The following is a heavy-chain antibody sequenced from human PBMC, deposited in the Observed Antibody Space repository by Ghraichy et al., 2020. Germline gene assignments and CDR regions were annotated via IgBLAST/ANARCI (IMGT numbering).Heavy chain of an antibody. D-gene: IGHD3-3*01. Sequence: ASVKVSCKASGYSFTNFGISWVRQAPGQGLEWVGWISGYDGKTRYSQKFQGRVTMTTETSTSTAYMDLRNLRSDDTAVYYCARLSTEESIFGVIIPDYWGQGTLVTVSS. CDR3: ARLSTEESIFGVIIPDY. V-gene: IGHV1-18*01. J-gene: IGHJ4*02. CDR2: ISGYDGKT. CDR1: GYSFTNFG.